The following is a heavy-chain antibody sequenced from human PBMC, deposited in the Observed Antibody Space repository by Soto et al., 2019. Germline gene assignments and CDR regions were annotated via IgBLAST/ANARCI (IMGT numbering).Heavy chain of an antibody. V-gene: IGHV5-51*01. Sequence: GESLKISCKGSGYSFTSYWIVLVRQMPGKGLEWMGIIYPGDSDTRYSPSFQGQVTISADKSISTAYLQWSSLKASDTAMYYCARRSGEYYYGMDVWGQGTTVTVSS. CDR2: IYPGDSDT. CDR3: ARRSGEYYYGMDV. CDR1: GYSFTSYW. J-gene: IGHJ6*02. D-gene: IGHD1-26*01.